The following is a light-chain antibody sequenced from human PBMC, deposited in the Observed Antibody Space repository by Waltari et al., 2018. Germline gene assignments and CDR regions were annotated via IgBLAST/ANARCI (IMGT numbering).Light chain of an antibody. CDR1: SSNIGANT. Sequence: QSVLTRPPSASGTPGQRVTISCSGGSSNIGANTVNWYQQLPGTAPKLLIYSNNRRPSGVPDRLSGSKSGTSASLAISGLQSEDEADYYCAAWDDSLKGLVFGGGTKLTVL. J-gene: IGLJ2*01. V-gene: IGLV1-44*01. CDR2: SNN. CDR3: AAWDDSLKGLV.